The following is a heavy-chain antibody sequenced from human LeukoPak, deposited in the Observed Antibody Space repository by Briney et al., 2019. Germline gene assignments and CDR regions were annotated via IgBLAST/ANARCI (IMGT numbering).Heavy chain of an antibody. D-gene: IGHD2-21*01. Sequence: GGSLRLSCAASEFTFSSYAMTWVRQAPGKGLEWVSAISGSGTNTYYSGSVRGRFTISRDNSNNRLYLQMNSVRAEDTAMYFCAKDTAVILTAPFDSWGQGTLVTVSS. CDR1: EFTFSSYA. V-gene: IGHV3-23*01. CDR2: ISGSGTNT. J-gene: IGHJ4*02. CDR3: AKDTAVILTAPFDS.